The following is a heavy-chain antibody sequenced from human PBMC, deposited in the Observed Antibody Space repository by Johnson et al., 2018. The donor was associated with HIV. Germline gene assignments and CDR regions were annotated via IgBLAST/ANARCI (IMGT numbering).Heavy chain of an antibody. D-gene: IGHD6-13*01. J-gene: IGHJ3*02. CDR2: IYSGGTT. V-gene: IGHV3-NL1*01. CDR1: GLSFSNFG. CDR3: ASRGREIVAAGILGAFDI. Sequence: QVQLVESGGGVVQPGKSLRLSCVASGLSFSNFGIHWVRQAPGKGPEWVAVIYSGGTTWYADSVKGRFTISRDNSRDTVHLQMNSLRSEDTAVYYCASRGREIVAAGILGAFDIWGQGTMVTVSS.